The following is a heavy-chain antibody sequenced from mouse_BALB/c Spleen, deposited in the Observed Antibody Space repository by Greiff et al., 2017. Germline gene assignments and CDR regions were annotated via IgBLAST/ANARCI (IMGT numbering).Heavy chain of an antibody. Sequence: QVQLKESGPGLVAPSQSLSITCTVSGFSLTSYGVHWVRQPPGKGLEWLGVIWAGGSTNYNSALMSRLSISKDNSKSQVFLKMNSLQTDDTAMYYCAREVPLQGAYWGQGTLVTVSA. D-gene: IGHD3-2*02. CDR2: IWAGGST. V-gene: IGHV2-9*02. J-gene: IGHJ3*01. CDR1: GFSLTSYG. CDR3: AREVPLQGAY.